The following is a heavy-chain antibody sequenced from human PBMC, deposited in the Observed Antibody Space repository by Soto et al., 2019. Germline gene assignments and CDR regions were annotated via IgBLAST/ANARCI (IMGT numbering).Heavy chain of an antibody. J-gene: IGHJ5*02. CDR3: ARHSRFSNRFDP. V-gene: IGHV4-39*01. D-gene: IGHD4-17*01. Sequence: SETLSLTCTVSGGSISSSSYYWGWIRQPPGKGLEWIGSIYYSGSTYYNPSLKSRVTISVDTSKNQFSLKLSSVTATDTAVYYCARHSRFSNRFDPWGQGTLVTVSS. CDR1: GGSISSSSYY. CDR2: IYYSGST.